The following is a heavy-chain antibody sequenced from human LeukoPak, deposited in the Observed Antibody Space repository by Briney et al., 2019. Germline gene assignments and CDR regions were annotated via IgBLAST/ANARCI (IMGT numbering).Heavy chain of an antibody. CDR2: INPNSGGT. CDR1: GYTFTGYY. V-gene: IGHV1-2*02. J-gene: IGHJ4*02. Sequence: ASVKVSCKASGYTFTGYYMHWVRQAPGQGLEWMGWINPNSGGTNYAQKFQGRVTMTRDTSISTAYMELSRLTSDDTAVYYCARVSYYYDNSVFFWGQGTLVTVSS. CDR3: ARVSYYYDNSVFF. D-gene: IGHD3-22*01.